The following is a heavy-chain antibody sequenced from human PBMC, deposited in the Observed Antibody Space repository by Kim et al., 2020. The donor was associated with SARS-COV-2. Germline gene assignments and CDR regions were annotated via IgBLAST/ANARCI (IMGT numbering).Heavy chain of an antibody. J-gene: IGHJ5*02. CDR2: IYYSGST. V-gene: IGHV4-39*01. Sequence: SETLSLTCTVSGGSISSSSYYWGWIRQPPGKGLEWIGSIYYSGSTYYNPSLKSRVTISVDTSKNQFSLKLSSVTAADTAVYYCARHISLYGWFDPWGQGT. CDR1: GGSISSSSYY. D-gene: IGHD2-2*02. CDR3: ARHISLYGWFDP.